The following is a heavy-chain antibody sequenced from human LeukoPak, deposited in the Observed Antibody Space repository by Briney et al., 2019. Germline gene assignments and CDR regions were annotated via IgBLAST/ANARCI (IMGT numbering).Heavy chain of an antibody. V-gene: IGHV1-2*02. D-gene: IGHD3-9*01. CDR3: ARGGGGLTY. CDR1: RYTFTYYY. Sequence: ASVKVSCKASRYTFTYYYIHWVRQAPGQGLEWMGWVHSNSGVTKYVQKFQGRVTMTRDTSITTTYMELSRLTSDDTALYYCARGGGGLTYWGQGTLVTVSS. CDR2: VHSNSGVT. J-gene: IGHJ4*02.